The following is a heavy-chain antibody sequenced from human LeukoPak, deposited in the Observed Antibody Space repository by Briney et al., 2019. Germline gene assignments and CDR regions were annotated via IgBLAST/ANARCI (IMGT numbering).Heavy chain of an antibody. CDR3: ARESSLGDPFDI. CDR1: GGSISSYY. CDR2: IYHSGST. Sequence: SETLSLTCTVSGGSISSYYWSWTRQPPGKGLEWIGYIYHSGSTNYNPSLNSRVTISVDTSNNQFSLKLSSVTAADTAVYYCARESSLGDPFDIWGQGTMVTVSS. D-gene: IGHD6-13*01. J-gene: IGHJ3*02. V-gene: IGHV4-59*01.